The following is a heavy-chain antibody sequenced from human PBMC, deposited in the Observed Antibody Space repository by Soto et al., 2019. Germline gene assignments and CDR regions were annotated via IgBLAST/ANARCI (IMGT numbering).Heavy chain of an antibody. CDR2: IKQDGSEK. CDR1: VFTCSSYW. D-gene: IGHD4-17*01. V-gene: IGHV3-7*03. J-gene: IGHJ4*02. CDR3: ARDGDYGDSYIDY. Sequence: WWSLRLSCSASVFTCSSYWMSWFRQAPGKGLEWVANIKQDGSEKYYVDSVKGRFTISRDNAKNSLYLQMNSLRAEDTAVYYCARDGDYGDSYIDYWGQGTLVTVS.